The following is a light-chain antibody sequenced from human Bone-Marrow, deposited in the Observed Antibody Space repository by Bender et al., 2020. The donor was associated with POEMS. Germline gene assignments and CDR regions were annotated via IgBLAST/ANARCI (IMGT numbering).Light chain of an antibody. CDR2: DVS. J-gene: IGLJ2*01. V-gene: IGLV2-14*03. CDR1: ISDVGVYNF. Sequence: QSALTQPASVSGSPGQSITISCTGNISDVGVYNFVSWYQQHPGKAPKLMIYDVSNRPSGVSNRFSGSKSGNTASLTISGLQAEDEADYYCCSYAGSSTVVFGGGTKLTVL. CDR3: CSYAGSSTVV.